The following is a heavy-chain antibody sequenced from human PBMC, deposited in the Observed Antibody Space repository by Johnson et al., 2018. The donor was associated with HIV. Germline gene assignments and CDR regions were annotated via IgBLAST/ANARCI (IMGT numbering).Heavy chain of an antibody. Sequence: VQLVESGGGVVQPGRSLRLSCAASGFTFSHYWMHWVRQAPGKGLMWVSRINSDGSSTPYADSVKGRFPISRENAKHTLYLQMNSLRAEDTAVYYCAGGKGAAAGLDTFDIWGQGTMVSVSS. CDR1: GFTFSHYW. D-gene: IGHD6-13*01. V-gene: IGHV3-74*02. CDR3: AGGKGAAAGLDTFDI. J-gene: IGHJ3*02. CDR2: INSDGSST.